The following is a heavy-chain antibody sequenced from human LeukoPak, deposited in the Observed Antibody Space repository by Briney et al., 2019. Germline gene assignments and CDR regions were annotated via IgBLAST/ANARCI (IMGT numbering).Heavy chain of an antibody. CDR1: GFTFSSYS. Sequence: GGSLRLSCTASGFTFSSYSMNWVRQAPGKGLEWVSSISSSSSYIYYADSVKGRFTISRDKSKNTLYLQMNSLRAEDTAVYYCARSLLAVAGTLDYWGQGTLVTVSS. D-gene: IGHD6-19*01. J-gene: IGHJ4*02. V-gene: IGHV3-21*01. CDR3: ARSLLAVAGTLDY. CDR2: ISSSSSYI.